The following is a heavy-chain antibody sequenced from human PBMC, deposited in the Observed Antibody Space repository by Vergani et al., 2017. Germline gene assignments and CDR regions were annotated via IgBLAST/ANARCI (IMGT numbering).Heavy chain of an antibody. J-gene: IGHJ4*02. V-gene: IGHV1-69*02. CDR2: IIPILGIA. D-gene: IGHD5-18*01. Sequence: QVQLVQSGAEVKKPGSSVKVSCKASGGTFSSYTISWVRQAPRQGLEWMGRIIPILGIANYAQKFQGRVTITADKSTSTAYMELSSLRSEDTAVYYCADVDTAMVTDYWGQGTLVTVSS. CDR3: ADVDTAMVTDY. CDR1: GGTFSSYT.